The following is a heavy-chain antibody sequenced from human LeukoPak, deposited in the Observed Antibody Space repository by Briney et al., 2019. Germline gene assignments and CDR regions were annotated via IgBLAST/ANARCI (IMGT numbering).Heavy chain of an antibody. CDR2: IYYSGST. V-gene: IGHV4-59*01. J-gene: IGHJ4*02. CDR1: GGSISSYY. CDR3: LRDTPPDY. Sequence: SETLSLTCTVSGGSISSYYWSWIRQPPGKGLEWIGYIYYSGSTNYNPSLKSRVTISVDTSKNQFSLKLSSVTAVDTAVYYCLRDTPPDYWGQGTLVTVSS.